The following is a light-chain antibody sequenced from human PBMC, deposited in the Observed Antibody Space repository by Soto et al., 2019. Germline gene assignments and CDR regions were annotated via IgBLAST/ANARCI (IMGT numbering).Light chain of an antibody. Sequence: QSALTQPASVSGSPGQSITISCTGTSGDVGSHNLVSWYQQHPGKAPKLMFYDVSKRPSGVSNRFSGSKSGNTASLTISGLQAEDEADYYCCSYADNSAVVFGGGTKLTVL. J-gene: IGLJ2*01. CDR3: CSYADNSAVV. CDR1: SGDVGSHNL. CDR2: DVS. V-gene: IGLV2-23*02.